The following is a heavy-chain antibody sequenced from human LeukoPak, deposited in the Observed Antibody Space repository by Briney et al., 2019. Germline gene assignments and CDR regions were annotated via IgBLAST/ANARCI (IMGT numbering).Heavy chain of an antibody. CDR2: ISSSSSTI. D-gene: IGHD3-22*01. J-gene: IGHJ3*02. CDR3: AILTYYYDSSGYSAFDI. CDR1: GFSFSGYW. Sequence: GGSLRLSCAASGFSFSGYWMTWVRQAPGKGLEWVSYISSSSSTIYYADSVKGRFTISRDNAKNSLYLQMNSLRDEDTAVYYCAILTYYYDSSGYSAFDIWGQGTMVTVSS. V-gene: IGHV3-48*02.